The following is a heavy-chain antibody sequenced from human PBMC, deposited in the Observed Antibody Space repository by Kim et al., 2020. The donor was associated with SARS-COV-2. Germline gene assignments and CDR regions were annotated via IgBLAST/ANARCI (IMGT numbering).Heavy chain of an antibody. CDR1: GGSMCGGGYY. J-gene: IGHJ6*02. D-gene: IGHD2-15*01. CDR3: AREGCSGGSCYGRYYYYGMDV. Sequence: SETLSLTCTVSGGSMCGGGYYWGWIRQPPGKGLEWIGSIYYSGSTYYNPSLKSRVTISVDTSKNQFSLKLSSVTAADTAVYYCAREGCSGGSCYGRYYYYGMDVWGQGTTVTVSS. CDR2: IYYSGST. V-gene: IGHV4-39*07.